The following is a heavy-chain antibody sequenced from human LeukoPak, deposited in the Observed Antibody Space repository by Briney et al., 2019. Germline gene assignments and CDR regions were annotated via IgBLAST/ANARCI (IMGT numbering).Heavy chain of an antibody. D-gene: IGHD4-17*01. CDR2: IKQDGSEK. Sequence: PGGSLRLSCAASGFTFSSYWMRWVRQAPGRGLEWVANIKQDGSEKYYVDPVKGRFTISRDNAKNSLYLQMNSLRAEDTAVYYCARGLGDYADYYYYMDVWGKGTTVTVSS. V-gene: IGHV3-7*01. CDR3: ARGLGDYADYYYYMDV. CDR1: GFTFSSYW. J-gene: IGHJ6*03.